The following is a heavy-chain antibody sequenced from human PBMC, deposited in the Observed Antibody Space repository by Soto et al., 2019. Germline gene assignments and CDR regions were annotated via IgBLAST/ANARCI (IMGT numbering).Heavy chain of an antibody. CDR2: ISGSGGST. CDR3: ARPLQLFSFFDY. Sequence: GGALRLSCAASGFTFSSYAMSWFRQAPGRGLEWVSAISGSGGSTYYADSVKGRFTISRDNSKNTLYLQMNSLRAEDTAVYYCARPLQLFSFFDYWGQGTLVTVSS. V-gene: IGHV3-23*01. CDR1: GFTFSSYA. J-gene: IGHJ4*02. D-gene: IGHD5-18*01.